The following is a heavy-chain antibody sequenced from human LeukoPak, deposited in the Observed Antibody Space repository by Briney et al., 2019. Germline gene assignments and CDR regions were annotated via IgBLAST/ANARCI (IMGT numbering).Heavy chain of an antibody. CDR3: AREFRGVISYFDY. Sequence: GGSLRLSCAASGFTFSSYSMNWVRQAPGKGLEWVSYISSSSTIYYADSVKGGFTISRDNAKNSLYLQMNSVRAEDTAVYYCAREFRGVISYFDYWGQGTLVTVSS. CDR1: GFTFSSYS. J-gene: IGHJ4*02. V-gene: IGHV3-48*01. D-gene: IGHD3-10*01. CDR2: ISSSSTI.